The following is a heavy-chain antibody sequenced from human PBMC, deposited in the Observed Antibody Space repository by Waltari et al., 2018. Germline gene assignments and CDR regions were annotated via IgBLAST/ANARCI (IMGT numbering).Heavy chain of an antibody. CDR2: INHSGST. Sequence: QVQLQQWGAGLLKPSETLSLTCAVYGGSFSGYYWSWIRQPPGKGLEGIGEINHSGSTNYNPSRKRRVTRSVDTSKNQFSLKRSSVTAADTAVYYCARGTGFDPWGQGTLVTVSS. V-gene: IGHV4-34*01. J-gene: IGHJ5*02. CDR3: ARGTGFDP. CDR1: GGSFSGYY.